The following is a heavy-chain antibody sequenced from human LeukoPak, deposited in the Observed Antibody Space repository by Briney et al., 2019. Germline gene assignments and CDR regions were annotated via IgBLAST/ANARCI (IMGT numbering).Heavy chain of an antibody. CDR2: FDPEDGET. Sequence: ASVKVSCKVSGYTLTELSMHWVRQAPGKGLEWMGGFDPEDGETIYAQKFQGRVTMTEDTSTDTAYMELSSLRSEDTAVYYCARAYSSGWYFDYWGQGTLVTVSS. V-gene: IGHV1-24*01. CDR3: ARAYSSGWYFDY. J-gene: IGHJ4*02. CDR1: GYTLTELS. D-gene: IGHD6-19*01.